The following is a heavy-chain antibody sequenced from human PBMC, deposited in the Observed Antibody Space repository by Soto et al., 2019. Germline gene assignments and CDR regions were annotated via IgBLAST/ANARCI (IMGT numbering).Heavy chain of an antibody. D-gene: IGHD6-19*01. CDR2: ISAYNGNT. J-gene: IGHJ5*02. Sequence: GASVKVSCKASGYTFTSYGISWVRQAPGQGLEWMGWISAYNGNTNYAQELQGRVTMTTDTSASTAYMELRSLRSDDTAVYYCARDPIAVAGTQGWFDPWGQGTLVTVS. V-gene: IGHV1-18*04. CDR3: ARDPIAVAGTQGWFDP. CDR1: GYTFTSYG.